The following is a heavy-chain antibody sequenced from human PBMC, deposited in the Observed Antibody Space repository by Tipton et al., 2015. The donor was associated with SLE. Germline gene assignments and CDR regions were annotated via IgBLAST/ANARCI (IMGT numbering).Heavy chain of an antibody. D-gene: IGHD1-7*01. CDR3: ASASWNYGFFDY. V-gene: IGHV3-53*01. CDR1: GFTGFTFSNYW. CDR2: IYSAGDT. J-gene: IGHJ4*02. Sequence: SLRLSCAASGFTGFTFSNYWIHWVRQAPGKGLEWVSVIYSAGDTYYADSVKGRVTISRDTSKNTVYLHMNSLRADDTAIYYCASASWNYGFFDYWGQGTLVTVSS.